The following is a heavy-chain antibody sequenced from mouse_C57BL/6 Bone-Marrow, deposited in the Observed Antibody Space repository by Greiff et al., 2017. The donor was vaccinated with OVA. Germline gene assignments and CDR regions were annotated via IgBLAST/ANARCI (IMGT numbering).Heavy chain of an antibody. J-gene: IGHJ2*01. CDR3: ARELRFYYFDY. D-gene: IGHD1-1*01. CDR1: GYSITSGYD. Sequence: EVKLMESGPGMVKPSPSLSLTCTVTGYSITSGYDWHWIRHFPGNKLEWMGYISYSGSTNYNPSLKSRISITHDTSKNHFFLKLNSVTTEDTATYYCARELRFYYFDYWGQGTTLTVSS. CDR2: ISYSGST. V-gene: IGHV3-1*01.